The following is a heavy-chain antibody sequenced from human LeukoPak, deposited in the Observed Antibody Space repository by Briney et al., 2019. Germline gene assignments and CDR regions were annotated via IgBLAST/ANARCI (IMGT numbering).Heavy chain of an antibody. D-gene: IGHD5-24*01. CDR2: ISGSGNGT. Sequence: GGSLRLSCTASGFTFRTYAMNWVRQAPGKGLEWLSGISGSGNGTYYADSVKGRFTISRDNSKNMVYLQTNGLTVEDAATYYCARRTMSAFDSWGQGTLLIVSS. CDR1: GFTFRTYA. V-gene: IGHV3-23*01. CDR3: ARRTMSAFDS. J-gene: IGHJ4*02.